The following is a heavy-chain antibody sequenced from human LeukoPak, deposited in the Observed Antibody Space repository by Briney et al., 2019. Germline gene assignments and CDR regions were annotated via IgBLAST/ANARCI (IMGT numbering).Heavy chain of an antibody. Sequence: GGSLRLSCAASGFTFSSYSMNWVRQAPGKELEWVSSISSSSYIYYADSVKGRFTISRDNAKNSLYLQMNSLRAEDTAVYYCARDKGYSYGHDYWGQGTLVTVSS. CDR3: ARDKGYSYGHDY. CDR1: GFTFSSYS. CDR2: ISSSSYI. J-gene: IGHJ4*02. D-gene: IGHD5-18*01. V-gene: IGHV3-21*01.